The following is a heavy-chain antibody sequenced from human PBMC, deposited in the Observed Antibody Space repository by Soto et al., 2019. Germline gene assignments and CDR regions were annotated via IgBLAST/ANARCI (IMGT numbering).Heavy chain of an antibody. J-gene: IGHJ6*02. CDR2: VIPTFVTA. Sequence: QVQLVQSGAEVKKPGSSVKVSCKASGGTFSSYAISWLQQALGQGLTGMAGVIPTFVTATYAQKFQGRVTITADESTSTAYMELSSLRSEDTAVYYCARDSRSTVTTPYYYYYGMDVWGQGTTVTVSS. CDR1: GGTFSSYA. CDR3: ARDSRSTVTTPYYYYYGMDV. D-gene: IGHD4-17*01. V-gene: IGHV1-69*01.